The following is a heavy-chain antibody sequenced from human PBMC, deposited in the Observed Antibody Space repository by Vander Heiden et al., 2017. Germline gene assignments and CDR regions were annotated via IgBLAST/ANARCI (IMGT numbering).Heavy chain of an antibody. CDR1: GFTFSSYG. Sequence: VQLVESGGGVVQPGRSRRLSCAASGFTFSSYGMHWVGRAPGKGLGGVAVIWYDGSNKYYADSVKGRFTISRDNSKHTLYLQMNSLRAEDTAVYYCARGGGGGIAAAGPDYWGQGTLVTVSS. D-gene: IGHD6-13*01. CDR3: ARGGGGGIAAAGPDY. CDR2: IWYDGSNK. V-gene: IGHV3-33*01. J-gene: IGHJ4*02.